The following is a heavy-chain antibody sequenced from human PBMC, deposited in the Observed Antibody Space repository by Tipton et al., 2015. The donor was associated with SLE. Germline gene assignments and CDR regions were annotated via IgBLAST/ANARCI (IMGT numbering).Heavy chain of an antibody. Sequence: SLRLSCAASGFIFNDFAMHWVRQAPGKGLEWVTVVSCDGGSKYYADSVTGRFTVSRDNSENTLDLHMNSLRTEDTAVYYCARYGDQGTAVFDLWGQGTLV. V-gene: IGHV3-30-3*01. CDR3: ARYGDQGTAVFDL. CDR2: VSCDGGSK. J-gene: IGHJ4*02. CDR1: GFIFNDFA. D-gene: IGHD2-21*02.